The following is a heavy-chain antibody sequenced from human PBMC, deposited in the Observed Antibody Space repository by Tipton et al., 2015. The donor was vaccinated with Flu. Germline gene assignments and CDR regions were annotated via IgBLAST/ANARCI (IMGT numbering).Heavy chain of an antibody. J-gene: IGHJ5*02. CDR3: ARRDDSNYVSEPKNWFHP. CDR1: GDSIGSPYY. CDR2: MHRSGNT. D-gene: IGHD4-11*01. Sequence: TLSLTCSVSGDSIGSPYYWGWIRQPPGKGLEWIGNMHRSGNTYHSPSLKSRVTMSVDTSKNQFSLKLSSVTAADTAVYYCARRDDSNYVSEPKNWFHPWGQGTLVTVSS. V-gene: IGHV4-38-2*01.